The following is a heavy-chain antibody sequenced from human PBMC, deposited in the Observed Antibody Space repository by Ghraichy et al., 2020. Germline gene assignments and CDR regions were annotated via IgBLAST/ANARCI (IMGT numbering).Heavy chain of an antibody. CDR2: IFPGDSDT. D-gene: IGHD3-16*01. CDR1: GYSFTTYW. CDR3: ARQGHSYGWYVDY. J-gene: IGHJ4*02. V-gene: IGHV5-51*01. Sequence: GESLNISCKGSGYSFTTYWIGWVRQMPGKGLEWMGIIFPGDSDTRYSPSFQGQVTISADKSINTAYLQWSSLKASDTAMYYCARQGHSYGWYVDYWGQGTLVTVSS.